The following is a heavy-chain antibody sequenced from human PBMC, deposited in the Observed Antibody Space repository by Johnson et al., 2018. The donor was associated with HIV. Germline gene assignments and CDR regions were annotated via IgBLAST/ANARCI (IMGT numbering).Heavy chain of an antibody. CDR2: IRYDGSNK. CDR3: AKVRGWSDDTFDI. D-gene: IGHD5-12*01. Sequence: VQLVESGGVVVQPGGSLRLSCAASGFTFSSYGMHWVRQAPGKGLEWVAFIRYDGSNKYYADSVKGRFTIPRDNSKNTLYLQMNSLRAEDTAVYYCAKVRGWSDDTFDIWGQGTMVTVSS. V-gene: IGHV3-30*02. J-gene: IGHJ3*02. CDR1: GFTFSSYG.